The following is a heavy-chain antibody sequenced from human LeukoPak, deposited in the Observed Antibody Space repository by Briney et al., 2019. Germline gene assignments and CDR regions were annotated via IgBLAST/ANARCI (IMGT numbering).Heavy chain of an antibody. CDR3: AKSHHVTAIDY. CDR1: GFTFSSYG. V-gene: IGHV3-23*01. Sequence: AGGTLRLSCAASGFTFSSYGMSWVRQAPGKGLEWVSAISGSGGSTYYAGSVKGRFTISRDNSKNTLYLQMNSLRADDTAVYYCAKSHHVTAIDYWGQGTLVTVSS. CDR2: ISGSGGST. J-gene: IGHJ4*02. D-gene: IGHD2-21*02.